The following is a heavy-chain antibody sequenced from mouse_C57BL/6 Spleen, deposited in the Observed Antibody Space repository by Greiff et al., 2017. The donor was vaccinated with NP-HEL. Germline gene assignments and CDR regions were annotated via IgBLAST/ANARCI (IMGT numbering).Heavy chain of an antibody. J-gene: IGHJ2*01. V-gene: IGHV1-76*01. CDR3: ARPYGSPFGY. CDR2: IYPGSGNT. CDR1: GYTFTDYY. Sequence: VQLQQSGAELVRPGASVKLSCKASGYTFTDYYINWVKQRPGQGLEWIARIYPGSGNTYYNEKFKGKATLTAEKSSSTAYMQLSSLTSEDSAVYFCARPYGSPFGYWGQGTTLTVSS. D-gene: IGHD1-1*01.